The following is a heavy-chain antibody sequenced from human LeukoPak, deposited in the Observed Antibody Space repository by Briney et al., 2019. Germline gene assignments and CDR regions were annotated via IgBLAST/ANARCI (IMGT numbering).Heavy chain of an antibody. CDR1: GFTFSSYW. CDR2: IKQDGTEK. CDR3: AKDQKEYSSGWYLWGGHAFDI. J-gene: IGHJ3*02. D-gene: IGHD6-19*01. Sequence: GGSLRLSCAASGFTFSSYWMTWVRQAPGKGLEWVANIKQDGTEKYYVDSVNGRFTISRDNAKNSLYLQMSTLRAEDTAVYYCAKDQKEYSSGWYLWGGHAFDIWGQGTMVTVSS. V-gene: IGHV3-7*01.